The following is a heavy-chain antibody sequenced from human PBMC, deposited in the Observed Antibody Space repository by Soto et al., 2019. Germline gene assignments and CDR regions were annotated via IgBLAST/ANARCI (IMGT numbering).Heavy chain of an antibody. CDR2: ISSSGSTI. Sequence: QVQLVESGGGLVKPGGSLRLSCAASGFTFSDYYMSWIRQAPGKGLEWVSYISSSGSTIYYADSVKGRFTISRDNAKNSLCLQMNSLRAEDTAVYYCARVGSSSGWYHPKYYYYYMDVWGKGTTVTVSS. V-gene: IGHV3-11*01. CDR1: GFTFSDYY. J-gene: IGHJ6*03. D-gene: IGHD6-19*01. CDR3: ARVGSSSGWYHPKYYYYYMDV.